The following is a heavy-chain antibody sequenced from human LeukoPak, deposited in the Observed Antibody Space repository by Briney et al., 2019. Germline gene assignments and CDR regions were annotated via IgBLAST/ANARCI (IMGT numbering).Heavy chain of an antibody. Sequence: ASVRVSCKASGYTFTGYYMHWVRQAPGQGLEWMGWINPNSGGTNYAQKSQGRVTMTRDTSISTAYMELSRLRSDDTAVYYCATERFPYYYGSGSSYFDYWGQGTLVTVSS. D-gene: IGHD3-10*01. CDR1: GYTFTGYY. V-gene: IGHV1-2*02. CDR2: INPNSGGT. J-gene: IGHJ4*02. CDR3: ATERFPYYYGSGSSYFDY.